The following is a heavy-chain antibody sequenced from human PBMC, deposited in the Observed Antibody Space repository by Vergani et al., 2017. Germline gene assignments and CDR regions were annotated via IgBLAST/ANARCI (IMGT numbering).Heavy chain of an antibody. V-gene: IGHV1-2*02. CDR3: ARDRYPRRYSSSWYGSATTFDY. J-gene: IGHJ4*02. D-gene: IGHD6-13*01. Sequence: QVQLVQSGAEVKKPGASVKVSCKASGYTFTGYYMHWVRQAPGQGLEWMGWINPNSGGTNYAQKFQGRVTMTRDTSISTAYMELSRLRSDDTAVYYCARDRYPRRYSSSWYGSATTFDYWGQGTLVTVSS. CDR2: INPNSGGT. CDR1: GYTFTGYY.